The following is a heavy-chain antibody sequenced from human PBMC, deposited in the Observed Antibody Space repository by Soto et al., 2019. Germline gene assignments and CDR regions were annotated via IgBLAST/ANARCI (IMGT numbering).Heavy chain of an antibody. D-gene: IGHD3-3*02. Sequence: GSLRPSCAACGVRFRSYSMNWVRQAPGKGLEWVSSISSSSSYIYYADSVKGRFTISRDNAKNSLYLQMNSLRAEDTAVYYCARDHPQGSIYVWGQGTTVTVSS. CDR3: ARDHPQGSIYV. CDR2: ISSSSSYI. V-gene: IGHV3-21*01. CDR1: GVRFRSYS. J-gene: IGHJ6*02.